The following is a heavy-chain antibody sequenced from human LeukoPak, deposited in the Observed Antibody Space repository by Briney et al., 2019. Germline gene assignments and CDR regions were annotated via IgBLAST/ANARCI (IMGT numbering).Heavy chain of an antibody. CDR1: GFTFSSYG. D-gene: IGHD4-17*01. CDR2: IWYDGSNK. J-gene: IGHJ5*02. CDR3: AKDKGYGDYGWFDP. V-gene: IGHV3-33*06. Sequence: GGSLRLSCAASGFTFSSYGMHWVRQAPGKGLEWVAVIWYDGSNKYYADSVKGRFTISRDNSKNTLYLQMTSLRAEDTAVYYCAKDKGYGDYGWFDPWGQGTLVTVSS.